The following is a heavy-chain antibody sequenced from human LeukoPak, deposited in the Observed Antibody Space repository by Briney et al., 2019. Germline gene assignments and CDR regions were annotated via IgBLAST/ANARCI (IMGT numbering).Heavy chain of an antibody. D-gene: IGHD1-26*01. J-gene: IGHJ6*02. V-gene: IGHV1-2*06. CDR1: GYTFTGYY. Sequence: EASVKVSCKASGYTFTGYYMHWVRQAPGQGLEWMGRINPNSGGTSYAQKFQGRVTMTRDTSISTAYMELSRLRSDDTAVYYCARSRLGATFNYYGMDVWGQGTTVTVSS. CDR2: INPNSGGT. CDR3: ARSRLGATFNYYGMDV.